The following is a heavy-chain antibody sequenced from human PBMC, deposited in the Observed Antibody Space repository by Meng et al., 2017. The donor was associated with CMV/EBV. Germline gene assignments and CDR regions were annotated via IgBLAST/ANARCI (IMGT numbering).Heavy chain of an antibody. Sequence: VQCVQSGAGGTKPGASVKVSCKASGYTFTRYGISWVRQAPGQGLEWMGWISAYNGNTHYAQKLQGRVTMTTDTSTSTACMELRSLRSDDTAVYYCATDILTHFDYWGQGTLVTVSS. CDR1: GYTFTRYG. CDR2: ISAYNGNT. CDR3: ATDILTHFDY. D-gene: IGHD3-9*01. J-gene: IGHJ4*02. V-gene: IGHV1-18*01.